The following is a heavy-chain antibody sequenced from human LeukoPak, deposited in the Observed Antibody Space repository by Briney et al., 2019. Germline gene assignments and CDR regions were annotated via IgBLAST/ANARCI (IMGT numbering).Heavy chain of an antibody. V-gene: IGHV3-30*02. D-gene: IGHD4-11*01. J-gene: IGHJ3*02. CDR1: GFTLSRDS. CDR3: ARGVDYTAFDI. Sequence: GGSLRLSCAASGFTLSRDSMNWVRQAPGKGLEWVSFIRYDGSHTYYADSVRGRFTISRDDSKNTVYLEMNSLRADDTAVYYCARGVDYTAFDIWGQGTMVTASS. CDR2: IRYDGSHT.